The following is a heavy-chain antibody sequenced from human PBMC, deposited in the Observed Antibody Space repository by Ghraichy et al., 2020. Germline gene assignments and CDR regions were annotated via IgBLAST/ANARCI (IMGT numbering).Heavy chain of an antibody. D-gene: IGHD3-22*01. CDR2: ISSSSSII. J-gene: IGHJ4*02. V-gene: IGHV3-48*02. Sequence: RGSLRLSCAASGFTFSSYSMNWVRQAPGKGLEWVSYISSSSSIIYYADSVKGRFTISRDNAKNSLYLQMNSLRDEDTAVYYCARDGSSDSSGYYRHFDYWGQGTLVTVSS. CDR1: GFTFSSYS. CDR3: ARDGSSDSSGYYRHFDY.